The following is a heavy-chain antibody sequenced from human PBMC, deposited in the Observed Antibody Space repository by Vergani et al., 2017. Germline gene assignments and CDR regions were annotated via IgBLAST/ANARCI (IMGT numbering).Heavy chain of an antibody. CDR2: IIPIFGTA. J-gene: IGHJ4*02. CDR3: ARSSYDYVWGSYRSGFDY. Sequence: QVQLVQSGAEVKKPGSSVKVSCKASGGTFSSYAISWVRQAPGQGLEWMGRIIPIFGTANYAQKFQGRVTITADESPSTAYMELSSLRSEDTAVYYCARSSYDYVWGSYRSGFDYWGQGTLVTVSS. D-gene: IGHD3-16*02. V-gene: IGHV1-69*18. CDR1: GGTFSSYA.